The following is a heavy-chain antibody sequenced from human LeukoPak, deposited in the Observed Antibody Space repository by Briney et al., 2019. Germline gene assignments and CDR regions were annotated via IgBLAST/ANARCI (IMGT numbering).Heavy chain of an antibody. CDR3: AREAYVNYYDSSGFDY. Sequence: ASVKVSCKASGYTFTGYYMHWVRQAPGQGLEWMGWINPNSSGTNYAQKLQGRVTMTRDTSISTAYMELSRLRSDDTAVYYCAREAYVNYYDSSGFDYWGQGTLVTVSS. CDR2: INPNSSGT. J-gene: IGHJ4*02. V-gene: IGHV1-2*02. CDR1: GYTFTGYY. D-gene: IGHD3-22*01.